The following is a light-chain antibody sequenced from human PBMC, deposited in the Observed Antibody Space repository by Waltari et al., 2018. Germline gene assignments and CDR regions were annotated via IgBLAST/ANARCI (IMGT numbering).Light chain of an antibody. CDR1: NSNIGALHV. V-gene: IGLV1-40*02. CDR2: GRS. J-gene: IGLJ1*01. CDR3: QSYDNILHGCV. Sequence: QSVLTQPPSVSGAPGKRVTISCLGTNSNIGALHVHWHQKSPGSAPKLLIYGRSNRPAGVPDRFSGSKSDTSASLVITGLQVEDEGDFYCQSYDNILHGCVFGTGTKVIV.